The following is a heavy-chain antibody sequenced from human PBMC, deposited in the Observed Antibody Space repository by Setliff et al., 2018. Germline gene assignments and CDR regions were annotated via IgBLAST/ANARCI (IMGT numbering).Heavy chain of an antibody. J-gene: IGHJ3*02. CDR3: ARKGISALSGAFDM. CDR2: IYTSGST. CDR1: GGSISNYY. D-gene: IGHD1-26*01. Sequence: SETLSLTCTASGGSISNYYWSWIRQPAGKGLEWIGRIYTSGSTNYNPSLKSRVTMSVDTPKNQFSLKLSSVTAADTAVYYCARKGISALSGAFDMWGQGTMVTVSS. V-gene: IGHV4-4*07.